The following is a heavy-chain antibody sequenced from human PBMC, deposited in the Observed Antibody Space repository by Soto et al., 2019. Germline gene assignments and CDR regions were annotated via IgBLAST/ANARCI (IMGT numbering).Heavy chain of an antibody. V-gene: IGHV3-23*01. CDR1: GFTFSTYA. Sequence: PGGSLRLSCAASGFTFSTYAMAWVRQAPGKGLEWVSTVSASGGNTYYADSVKGRFTISRDNSKNTLYLQMNSLRAEDTAVYYCAKALGYCSGGSCYSHYFDYWGQGTLVTVSS. CDR3: AKALGYCSGGSCYSHYFDY. J-gene: IGHJ4*02. D-gene: IGHD2-15*01. CDR2: VSASGGNT.